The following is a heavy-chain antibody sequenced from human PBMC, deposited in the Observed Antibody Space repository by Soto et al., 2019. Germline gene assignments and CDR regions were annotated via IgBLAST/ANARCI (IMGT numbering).Heavy chain of an antibody. D-gene: IGHD1-26*01. J-gene: IGHJ4*02. CDR3: ARQIDGQSGNSYLDY. CDR2: IYPGDSNA. Sequence: GESLKISCKGSGYSFSNYWIGWVRQMPGKGLEWMGIIYPGDSNAKYSPSFQGQVTISADKSISTAYLQWSSLKASDTAMYYCARQIDGQSGNSYLDYWGQGTLVTVSS. CDR1: GYSFSNYW. V-gene: IGHV5-51*01.